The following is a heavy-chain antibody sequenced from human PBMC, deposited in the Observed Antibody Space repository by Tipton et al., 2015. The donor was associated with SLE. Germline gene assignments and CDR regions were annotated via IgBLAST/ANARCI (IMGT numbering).Heavy chain of an antibody. V-gene: IGHV4-34*09. CDR2: ISYDGRT. CDR1: GGSFSEYY. Sequence: TLSLTCAVYGGSFSEYYWSWIRQHPGKGLEWIGFISYDGRTKYNPSLKSRVTISLDTSKTQFFLRLSSVTAADTAVYFCARGPNWGLDDAFDIWGQGTMVSVSS. D-gene: IGHD7-27*01. CDR3: ARGPNWGLDDAFDI. J-gene: IGHJ3*02.